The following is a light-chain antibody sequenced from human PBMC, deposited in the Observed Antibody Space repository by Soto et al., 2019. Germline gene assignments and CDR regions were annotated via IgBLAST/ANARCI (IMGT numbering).Light chain of an antibody. V-gene: IGLV1-44*01. J-gene: IGLJ2*01. CDR3: AAWDDSLNGVL. CDR2: SNN. Sequence: QPVLIQPPSASGTPGQRVTISCSGSSSNIGSNTVNWYQQLPGTAPKLFIYSNNQRPSGVPDRFSGSKSDTSASLAISGLQSEDEADYYCAAWDDSLNGVLIGGGTKVTVL. CDR1: SSNIGSNT.